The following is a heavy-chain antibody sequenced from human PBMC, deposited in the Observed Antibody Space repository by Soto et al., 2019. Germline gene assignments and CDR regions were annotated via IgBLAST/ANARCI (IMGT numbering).Heavy chain of an antibody. Sequence: EVQLLESGGGLVQPGGSLRLSCAASGFTFTAYAMTWVRQAPGKGLEWVSALSGSGSSTYYADSVKGRFTISRDNSKNTLFLQMNSLRAADTAVYYCAPRRDASYYYYGMDVWGQGTTVTVSS. V-gene: IGHV3-23*01. CDR2: LSGSGSST. D-gene: IGHD2-2*01. CDR3: APRRDASYYYYGMDV. J-gene: IGHJ6*02. CDR1: GFTFTAYA.